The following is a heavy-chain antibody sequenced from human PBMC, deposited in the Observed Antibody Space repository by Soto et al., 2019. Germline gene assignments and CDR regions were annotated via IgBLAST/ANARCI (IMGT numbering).Heavy chain of an antibody. Sequence: EVQLLESGGGLVQPGGSLRLSCAASGFTFSSYAMSWVRQAPGKGLEWVSAISGSGGSTYYADSVKGRFTISRDNSKNTLYLQMNSRRADDTAVYYCAKDGNIVVVPAANYYWGQGTLVTVSS. V-gene: IGHV3-23*01. CDR1: GFTFSSYA. J-gene: IGHJ4*02. CDR2: ISGSGGST. D-gene: IGHD2-2*01. CDR3: AKDGNIVVVPAANYY.